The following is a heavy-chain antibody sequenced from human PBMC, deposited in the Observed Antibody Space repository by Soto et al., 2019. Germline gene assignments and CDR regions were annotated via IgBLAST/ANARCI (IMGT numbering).Heavy chain of an antibody. CDR3: ARDTVGATSNWFDP. V-gene: IGHV1-3*01. CDR1: GYTFTSYA. Sequence: GASVKVSCKASGYTFTSYAMHWVRQAPGQRLEWMGWISAGNGNTKYSQKFQGRVTITRDTSASTAYMELSSLRSEDTAVYYCARDTVGATSNWFDPWGQGTLVTVSS. CDR2: ISAGNGNT. D-gene: IGHD1-26*01. J-gene: IGHJ5*02.